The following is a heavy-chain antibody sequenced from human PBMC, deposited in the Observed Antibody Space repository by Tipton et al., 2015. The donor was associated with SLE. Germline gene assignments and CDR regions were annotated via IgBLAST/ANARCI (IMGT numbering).Heavy chain of an antibody. CDR3: ASLTYDSSGYYSNFFYYGLDV. V-gene: IGHV7-4-1*02. CDR1: GYTFTKYA. Sequence: QLVQSGPEVKKPGASVKVSCKASGYTFTKYAMNWVRQAPGQGLEWMGWINTNTGNPTYAQDFTGRFVFSLDTSVSTAYLQISSLKAEDTAVYYCASLTYDSSGYYSNFFYYGLDVWGQGTTVTVSS. CDR2: INTNTGNP. J-gene: IGHJ6*02. D-gene: IGHD3-22*01.